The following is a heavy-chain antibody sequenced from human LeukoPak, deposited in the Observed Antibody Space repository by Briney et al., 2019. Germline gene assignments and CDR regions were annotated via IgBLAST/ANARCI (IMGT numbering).Heavy chain of an antibody. D-gene: IGHD4-17*01. CDR1: GXTFSSYA. CDR2: ISSSSSYI. V-gene: IGHV3-21*01. J-gene: IGHJ4*02. Sequence: GGXLXLSXXASGXTFSSYAMSWVRQAPGKGLEWVSSISSSSSYIYYADSVKGRFTISRDNAKNSLYLQMNSLRAEDTAVYYCARVHYGVKTFDYWGQGTLVTVSS. CDR3: ARVHYGVKTFDY.